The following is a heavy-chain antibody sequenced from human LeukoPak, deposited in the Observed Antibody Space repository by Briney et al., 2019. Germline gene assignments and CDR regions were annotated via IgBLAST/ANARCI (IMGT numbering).Heavy chain of an antibody. J-gene: IGHJ4*02. CDR2: IRYDGSDK. CDR3: AKEEYSASPSFDY. CDR1: GFTFSIYA. D-gene: IGHD6-6*01. Sequence: PGGSLRLSCAASGFTFSIYAMSWVRQAPGKGLEWVAFIRYDGSDKYYADSVKGRFTISRDNSKNTLYLQMNSLRAEDTAVYYCAKEEYSASPSFDYWGQGTLVTVSS. V-gene: IGHV3-30*02.